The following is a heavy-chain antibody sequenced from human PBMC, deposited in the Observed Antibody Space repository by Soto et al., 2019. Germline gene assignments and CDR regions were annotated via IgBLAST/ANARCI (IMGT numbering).Heavy chain of an antibody. CDR1: GLLFENFC. V-gene: IGHV3-23*01. J-gene: IGHJ5*02. Sequence: PGGSLRLSWAPAGLLFENFCMSWVRQAPGKGLEWISSISGSGFKKYYADSVKGRFTISRDNSKSTVYLELNNLSAEDTAVYHCAKNQGVQLVPLATVDWFDPWGQGSVVIVSS. CDR3: AKNQGVQLVPLATVDWFDP. D-gene: IGHD1-26*01. CDR2: ISGSGFKK.